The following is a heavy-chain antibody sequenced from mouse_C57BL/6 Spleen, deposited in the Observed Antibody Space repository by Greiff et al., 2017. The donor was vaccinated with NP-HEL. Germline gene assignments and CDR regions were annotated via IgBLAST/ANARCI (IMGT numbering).Heavy chain of an antibody. CDR2: INSDGGST. Sequence: EVKLVESGGGLVQPGESLKLSCESNEYEFPSHDMSWVRKTPEQRLELVAAINSDGGSTYYPDTMERRFIISRDNTKKTLYLQMSSLRSEDTALYYCARHVGNSNGAWFAYWGQGTLVTVSA. CDR1: EYEFPSHD. D-gene: IGHD2-5*01. CDR3: ARHVGNSNGAWFAY. V-gene: IGHV5-2*03. J-gene: IGHJ3*01.